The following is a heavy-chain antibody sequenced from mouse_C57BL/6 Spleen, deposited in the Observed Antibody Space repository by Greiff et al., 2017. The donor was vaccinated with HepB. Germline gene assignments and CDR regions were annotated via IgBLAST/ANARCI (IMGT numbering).Heavy chain of an antibody. D-gene: IGHD2-5*01. Sequence: QVHVKQPGAELVKPGASVKVSCKASGYTFTSYWMHWVKQRPGQGLEWIGRIHPSDSDTNYNQKFKGKATLTVDKSSSTAYMQLSSLTSEDSAVYYCAIDSNYFAWFAYWGQGTLVTVSA. CDR2: IHPSDSDT. V-gene: IGHV1-74*01. J-gene: IGHJ3*01. CDR1: GYTFTSYW. CDR3: AIDSNYFAWFAY.